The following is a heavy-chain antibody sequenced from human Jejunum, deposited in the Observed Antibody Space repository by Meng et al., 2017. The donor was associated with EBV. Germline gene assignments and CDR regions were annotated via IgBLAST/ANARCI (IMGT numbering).Heavy chain of an antibody. CDR2: ISNDGNNK. J-gene: IGHJ4*02. CDR3: TREWGADY. Sequence: HVKLVVSGGGVVQPCRTLRPSAAAFRFTFSGHAMQWVRQAPGKGLKWVALISNDGNNKYYADSVKGRFTISRDNSKNTLYLQMNSLRVDDMALYYCTREWGADYWGQGTLVTVSS. CDR1: RFTFSGHA. V-gene: IGHV3-30-3*01. D-gene: IGHD3-16*01.